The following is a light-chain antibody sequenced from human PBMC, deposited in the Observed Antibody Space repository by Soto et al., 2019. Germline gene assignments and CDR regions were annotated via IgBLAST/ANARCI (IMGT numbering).Light chain of an antibody. CDR2: EVS. V-gene: IGLV2-14*01. CDR1: SSDVGGYNY. J-gene: IGLJ1*01. Sequence: QSALTQPASVSGSPGQSITISCTGTSSDVGGYNYVSWYQHYPGKAPKLMIYEVSNRPSGVSNRFSGSKSGNTASLTISGLQAEDEADYYCSSYTRSSTPLDVFGTGTKLTVL. CDR3: SSYTRSSTPLDV.